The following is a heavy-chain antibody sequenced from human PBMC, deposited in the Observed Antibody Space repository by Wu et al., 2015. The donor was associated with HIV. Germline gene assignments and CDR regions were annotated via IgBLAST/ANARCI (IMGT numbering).Heavy chain of an antibody. J-gene: IGHJ4*02. CDR3: ARGHYYDTSSSPMY. Sequence: QVQLVQSGAEVKKFGSSVKVSCKASGGGFNSYAISWVRQAPGQGLEWMGGVIPVIGTPNYLQKFQGRVTITTDESTATVYMELRSLRSDDTAVYFCARGHYYDTSSSPMYWGPGTRVTVSS. V-gene: IGHV1-69*05. D-gene: IGHD3-22*01. CDR2: VIPVIGTP. CDR1: GGGFNSYA.